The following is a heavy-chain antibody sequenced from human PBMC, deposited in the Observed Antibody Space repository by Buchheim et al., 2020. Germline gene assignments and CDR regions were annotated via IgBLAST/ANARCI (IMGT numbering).Heavy chain of an antibody. CDR3: AKDLSSAGYCDY. V-gene: IGHV3-30*02. J-gene: IGHJ4*01. CDR1: GFTFSSYG. D-gene: IGHD6-13*01. CDR2: IRNDGSNK. Sequence: QVQLVESGGGVVQPGRSLRLSCAASGFTFSSYGMHWVRQAPGKGLEWVAFIRNDGSNKYYADSVMGGFTTSRDNSKNKLYTQMHSLRAGDTAVYYCAKDLSSAGYCDYWGQGTL.